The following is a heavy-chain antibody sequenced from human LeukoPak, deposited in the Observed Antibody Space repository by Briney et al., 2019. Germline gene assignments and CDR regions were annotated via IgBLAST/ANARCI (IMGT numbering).Heavy chain of an antibody. CDR2: IESDGSKE. CDR1: GFSFASYD. J-gene: IGHJ4*02. D-gene: IGHD6-19*01. Sequence: GGSLRLSCAASGFSFASYDIHWVRQAPDKGLEWVTFIESDGSKEYYADSVKGRFTISRDNSKNTVYVQMKSLRPEDTAVYYCAKEGSGWYYLDYWGQGTVVTVSS. CDR3: AKEGSGWYYLDY. V-gene: IGHV3-30*02.